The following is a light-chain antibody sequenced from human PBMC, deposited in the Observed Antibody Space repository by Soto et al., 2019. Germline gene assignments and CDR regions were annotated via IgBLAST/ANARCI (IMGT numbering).Light chain of an antibody. CDR2: ATS. CDR3: QQYVTSPMYT. V-gene: IGKV3-20*01. Sequence: EIVLTQSPGTLSLSPGERATLSCRASQSITSNYSAWYQQKSGQAPRLLIYATSTRATGIPDRFSGSGSGTDFTLTISRLEPEDFAVYYCQQYVTSPMYTFGKGTKLEIK. J-gene: IGKJ2*01. CDR1: QSITSNY.